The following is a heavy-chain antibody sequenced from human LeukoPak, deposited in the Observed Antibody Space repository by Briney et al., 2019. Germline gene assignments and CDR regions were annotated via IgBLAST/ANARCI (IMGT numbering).Heavy chain of an antibody. CDR2: ISDSGTTV. V-gene: IGHV3-11*04. J-gene: IGHJ4*02. CDR1: GFTFSAYY. D-gene: IGHD5-12*01. CDR3: ARGPSGYHNT. Sequence: GGSLRLSCAASGFTFSAYYMTWIRQAPGEGLQWVSYISDSGTTVEYTDSVKGRFTISRDNAKNALYLQMNSLRVEDTGIYYCARGPSGYHNTGGQGTLVTVSS.